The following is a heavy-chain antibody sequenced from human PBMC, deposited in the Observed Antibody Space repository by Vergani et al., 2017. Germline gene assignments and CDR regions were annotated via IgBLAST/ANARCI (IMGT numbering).Heavy chain of an antibody. D-gene: IGHD3-10*01. CDR1: GFTFDDYA. CDR3: AKVYYSNPTSAGWFDP. J-gene: IGHJ5*02. CDR2: ISWNSGSI. Sequence: EVQLVESGGGLVQPGRSLRLSCAASGFTFDDYAMHWVRQAPGKGLEWVSGISWNSGSIGYADSVKGRFTISRDNAKNSLYLQMNSLRAEDTALYYCAKVYYSNPTSAGWFDPWGQGTLVTVSS. V-gene: IGHV3-9*01.